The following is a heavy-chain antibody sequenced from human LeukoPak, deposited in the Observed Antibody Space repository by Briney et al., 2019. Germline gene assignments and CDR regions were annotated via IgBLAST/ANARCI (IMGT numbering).Heavy chain of an antibody. CDR2: ISGSGGST. D-gene: IGHD3-3*01. J-gene: IGHJ4*02. V-gene: IGHV3-23*01. CDR3: AKDDYDFWSGYLAAPYYFDY. CDR1: GFTFSSYA. Sequence: PGGSLRLSCAASGFTFSSYAMSWVRQAPGKGLEWVSAISGSGGSTYYADSVKGRFTISRDNSKNTLYLQMNSLRAEDTAVYYCAKDDYDFWSGYLAAPYYFDYWGQGTLVTVSS.